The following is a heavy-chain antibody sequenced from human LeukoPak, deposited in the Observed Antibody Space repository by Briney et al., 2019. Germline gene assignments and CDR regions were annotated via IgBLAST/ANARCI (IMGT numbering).Heavy chain of an antibody. D-gene: IGHD3-10*01. Sequence: GESLKISCKGSGYSFTNYWIGWVRQMPGKGLEWMGIIYPDDSNIRYSPSFQGQVTISADKSISTAYVQWRSLKASDTAIYYCARRLPGFGDGDAFDIWGQGTLVTVSS. V-gene: IGHV5-51*01. J-gene: IGHJ3*02. CDR3: ARRLPGFGDGDAFDI. CDR2: IYPDDSNI. CDR1: GYSFTNYW.